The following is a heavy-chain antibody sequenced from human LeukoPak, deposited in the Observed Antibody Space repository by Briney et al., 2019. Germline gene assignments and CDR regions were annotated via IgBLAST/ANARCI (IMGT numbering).Heavy chain of an antibody. CDR2: ISGSGANT. CDR1: GFTFTYYA. V-gene: IGHV3-23*01. Sequence: GGSLRLSCAASGFTFTYYALSWVRQAPGKGLEWVSVISGSGANTHYTDPVKGRFTISRDNSKNSLYLQMNSLRAEDTALYYCATYGSGSGTFFDSWGQGTLVTVSS. CDR3: ATYGSGSGTFFDS. J-gene: IGHJ4*01. D-gene: IGHD3-10*01.